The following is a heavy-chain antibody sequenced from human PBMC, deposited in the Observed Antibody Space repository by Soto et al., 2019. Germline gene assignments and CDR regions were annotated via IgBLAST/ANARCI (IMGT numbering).Heavy chain of an antibody. D-gene: IGHD1-26*01. V-gene: IGHV3-11*06. CDR2: ISSSGSHT. CDR1: GFPFSDYY. Sequence: GGSLRLSCAASGFPFSDYYMSWMRQAPGKGLEWVSHISSSGSHTDYADSMKGRFTISRDNAKNSVHLQMNSLRAEDTALYYCARIVKSADYYIWDYWGQGTLVTVSS. J-gene: IGHJ4*02. CDR3: ARIVKSADYYIWDY.